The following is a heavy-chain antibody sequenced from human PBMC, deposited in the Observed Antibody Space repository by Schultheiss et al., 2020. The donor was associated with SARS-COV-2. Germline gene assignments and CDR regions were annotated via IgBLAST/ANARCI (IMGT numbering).Heavy chain of an antibody. CDR2: ISYDGSNK. CDR3: ARDGPVDGSYLGLGYYYYGMDV. D-gene: IGHD1-26*01. CDR1: GFTFSSYA. Sequence: GESLKISCAASGFTFSSYAMHWVRQAPGKGLEWVAVISYDGSNKYYADSVKGRFTISRDNSKNTLYLQMNSLRAEDTAVYYCARDGPVDGSYLGLGYYYYGMDVWGQGTTVTVSS. J-gene: IGHJ6*02. V-gene: IGHV3-30-3*01.